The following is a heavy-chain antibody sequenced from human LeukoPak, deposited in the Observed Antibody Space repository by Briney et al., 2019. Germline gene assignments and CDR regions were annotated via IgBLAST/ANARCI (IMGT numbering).Heavy chain of an antibody. CDR3: ARGRDGPHYYYYYYMDV. Sequence: NPSETLSLTCTVSGGSISSYYWSWIRQPAGKGLERIGRIYTSGSTNYNPSLKSRVTMSVDTSKNQFSLKLSSVTAADTAVYYCARGRDGPHYYYYYYMDVWGKGTTVTVSS. CDR2: IYTSGST. CDR1: GGSISSYY. V-gene: IGHV4-4*07. D-gene: IGHD5-24*01. J-gene: IGHJ6*03.